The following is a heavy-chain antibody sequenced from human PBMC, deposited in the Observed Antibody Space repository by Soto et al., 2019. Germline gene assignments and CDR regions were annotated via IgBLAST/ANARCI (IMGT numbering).Heavy chain of an antibody. V-gene: IGHV4-30-4*01. J-gene: IGHJ4*02. D-gene: IGHD5-18*01. Sequence: SETLSLTCTVSGDSISSGDYYWSWIRQPPGKGLEWIGCIYYSGNTYYNPSLKRRFSISVDTSKNQFSLQLSSVTVADTAVYYCARHRYSYGVYYFDYWGQGTLVTVSS. CDR1: GDSISSGDYY. CDR3: ARHRYSYGVYYFDY. CDR2: IYYSGNT.